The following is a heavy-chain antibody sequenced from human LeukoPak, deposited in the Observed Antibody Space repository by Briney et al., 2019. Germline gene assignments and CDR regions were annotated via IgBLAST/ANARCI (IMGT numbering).Heavy chain of an antibody. D-gene: IGHD6-19*01. Sequence: GRSLRLSCTASGFTFGDYLMSWFRQAPGKGLEWIGFISGGTTEYAASVKGRFTISRDDSTSIAYLQMNSLTTEDAAVYYCSRGSGWLSVYWGQGTLVTVSS. CDR1: GFTFGDYL. CDR3: SRGSGWLSVY. V-gene: IGHV3-49*03. J-gene: IGHJ4*02. CDR2: ISGGTT.